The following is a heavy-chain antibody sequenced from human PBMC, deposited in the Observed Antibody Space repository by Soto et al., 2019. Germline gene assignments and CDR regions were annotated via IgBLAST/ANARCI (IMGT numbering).Heavy chain of an antibody. CDR2: ISAYNYNT. D-gene: IGHD1-7*01. J-gene: IGHJ6*02. Sequence: ASVKVSCKASGYTFHNYGVNWVRQAPGHGLEWMGRISAYNYNTHYAQNFEGRVTMTTDTSTSTAYMELRSLRSDDTAVYYCARDKVLLELPRDYYYGMDVWGQGTTVTVSS. CDR1: GYTFHNYG. CDR3: ARDKVLLELPRDYYYGMDV. V-gene: IGHV1-18*01.